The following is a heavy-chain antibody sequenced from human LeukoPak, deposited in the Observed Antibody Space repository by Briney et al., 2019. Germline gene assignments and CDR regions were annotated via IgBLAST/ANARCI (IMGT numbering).Heavy chain of an antibody. CDR1: GFTFSSYS. CDR2: ISSSSSYI. J-gene: IGHJ4*02. D-gene: IGHD3-3*01. CDR3: ARGVPYDSWSGPHYSDY. Sequence: GGSLRLSCAASGFTFSSYSMNWVRQAPGKGLEWVSFISSSSSYIYYADSVKGRFTISRDNAKNSLYLQMNSLRAEDTAVYYCARGVPYDSWSGPHYSDYWGQGTLVTVSS. V-gene: IGHV3-21*01.